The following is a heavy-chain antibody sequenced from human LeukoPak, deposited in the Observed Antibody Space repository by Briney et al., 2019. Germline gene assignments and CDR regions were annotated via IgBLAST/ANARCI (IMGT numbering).Heavy chain of an antibody. CDR3: ARVYYGSAWP. CDR1: GGSISSGGYY. J-gene: IGHJ5*02. D-gene: IGHD3-10*01. V-gene: IGHV4-30-4*01. Sequence: SETLSLTCTVSGGSISSGGYYWSWIRQPPGTGLEWIGYIYYSGSTYYNASLKSRVTISVDTSKNQFSLKLSSVTAADTAVYYCARVYYGSAWPWGQGTLVTVSS. CDR2: IYYSGST.